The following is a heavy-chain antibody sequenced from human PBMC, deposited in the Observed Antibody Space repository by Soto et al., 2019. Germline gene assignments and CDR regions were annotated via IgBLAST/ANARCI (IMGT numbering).Heavy chain of an antibody. D-gene: IGHD3-9*01. CDR3: KLDTHLYYYYCGMDV. J-gene: IGHJ6*02. CDR1: GFTFSNAW. V-gene: IGHV3-15*01. Sequence: EGSLRLSCAASGFTFSNAWMSWVRQAPGKGLEWVGRIKSKTDGGTTDYAAPVKGRFTISRDDSKNTLYLQMNSLKTEDTAVYYCKLDTHLYYYYCGMDVWGHGTTVTVSS. CDR2: IKSKTDGGTT.